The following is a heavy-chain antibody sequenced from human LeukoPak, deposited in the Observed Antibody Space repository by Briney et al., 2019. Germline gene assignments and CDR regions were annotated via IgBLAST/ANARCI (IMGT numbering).Heavy chain of an antibody. CDR3: ARGPYGSGSYYFDY. Sequence: PGGSLRLSCAASGFTFSSYGMHWVRQAPGQGLEWVSGISWNSGSIGYADSVKGRFTISRDNAKNALYLQMKSLRVEDTAVYYCARGPYGSGSYYFDYWGQGTLVTVSS. CDR1: GFTFSSYG. CDR2: ISWNSGSI. D-gene: IGHD3-10*01. J-gene: IGHJ4*02. V-gene: IGHV3-48*01.